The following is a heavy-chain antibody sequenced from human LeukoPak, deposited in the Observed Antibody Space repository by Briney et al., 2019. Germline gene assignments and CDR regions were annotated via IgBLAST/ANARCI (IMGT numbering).Heavy chain of an antibody. CDR1: GGSISSGGYS. J-gene: IGHJ5*02. D-gene: IGHD2-15*01. CDR3: ARGGRDFATSFDP. Sequence: SETLSLTCAVSGGSISSGGYSWSWIRQPPGKGLVWIGYIYHSGSTYYNPSLKSRVTISVDRSKNQFSLKLSSVTAADTAVYYCARGGRDFATSFDPWGQGTLVTVSS. V-gene: IGHV4-30-2*01. CDR2: IYHSGST.